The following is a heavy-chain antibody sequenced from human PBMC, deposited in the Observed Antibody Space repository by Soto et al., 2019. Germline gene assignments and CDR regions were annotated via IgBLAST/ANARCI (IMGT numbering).Heavy chain of an antibody. J-gene: IGHJ6*02. CDR2: INPNSGGT. D-gene: IGHD6-13*01. V-gene: IGHV1-2*04. CDR3: ARAGSVIAAAYYYYYGMDV. CDR1: GYTFTGYY. Sequence: ASVKVSCKASGYTFTGYYMHWVRQAPGQGLEWMGWINPNSGGTNYAQKFQGWVTMTRDTSISTAYMELSRLRSDDTAVYYCARAGSVIAAAYYYYYGMDVWGQGTTVTVSS.